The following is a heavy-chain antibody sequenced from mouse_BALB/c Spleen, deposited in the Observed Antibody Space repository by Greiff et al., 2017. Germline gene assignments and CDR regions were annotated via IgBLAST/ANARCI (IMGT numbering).Heavy chain of an antibody. CDR3: ARQNDGNDERDFDY. CDR1: GFTFSSYA. D-gene: IGHD2-2*01. V-gene: IGHV5-6-5*01. CDR2: ISSGGST. Sequence: EVLLVESGGGLVKPGGSLKLSCAASGFTFSSYAMSWVRQTPEKRLEWVASISSGGSTYYPDSVKGRCTISRDNARNILYLQMDSLKSEDTAMYYCARQNDGNDERDFDYWGQGTTVTVSA. J-gene: IGHJ2*01.